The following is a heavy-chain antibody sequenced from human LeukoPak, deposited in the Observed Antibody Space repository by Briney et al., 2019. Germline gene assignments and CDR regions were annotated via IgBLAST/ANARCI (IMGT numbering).Heavy chain of an antibody. D-gene: IGHD6-6*01. CDR3: ARAKIAARDPNNWFDP. Sequence: KPSETLSLTCAVYGGSFNGYYWSWIRQPPGKGLEWIGEINHGGSTTYNPSLKSRVTISVDTSKNQFSLKLSSVTAADTAVYFCARAKIAARDPNNWFDPWGQGTLVTVSS. J-gene: IGHJ5*02. CDR2: INHGGST. CDR1: GGSFNGYY. V-gene: IGHV4-34*01.